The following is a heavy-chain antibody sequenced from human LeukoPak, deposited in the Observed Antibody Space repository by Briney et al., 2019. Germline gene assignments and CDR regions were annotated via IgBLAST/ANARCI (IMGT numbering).Heavy chain of an antibody. J-gene: IGHJ4*02. Sequence: GGSLRLSCAASGFTFSSYGMHWVRQAPGKGLEWVAFIRYDGSNKYYADSVKGRFTISRDNSKNTLYLQMNSLRAEDTAVYYCAKVSQGPYHDFWSGYEQEPWYYFDYWGQGTLVTVSS. D-gene: IGHD3-3*01. CDR1: GFTFSSYG. CDR3: AKVSQGPYHDFWSGYEQEPWYYFDY. V-gene: IGHV3-30*02. CDR2: IRYDGSNK.